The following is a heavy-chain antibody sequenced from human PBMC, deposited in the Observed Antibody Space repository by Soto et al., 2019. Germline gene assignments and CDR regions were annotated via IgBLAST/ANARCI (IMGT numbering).Heavy chain of an antibody. CDR1: GFTFSNAW. J-gene: IGHJ4*02. CDR2: IKSKTDGGAT. D-gene: IGHD3-22*01. CDR3: TTAPYYDSSGFDY. Sequence: PGGSLRLSCAASGFTFSNAWMSWVRQAPGKGLEWVGRIKSKTDGGATDYAAPVKGRFTISRDDSKNTLYLQMNSLKTEDTAVYYCTTAPYYDSSGFDYWGQGTLVTVSS. V-gene: IGHV3-15*01.